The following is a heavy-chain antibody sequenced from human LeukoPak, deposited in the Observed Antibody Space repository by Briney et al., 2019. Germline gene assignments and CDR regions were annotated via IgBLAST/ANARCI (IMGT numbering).Heavy chain of an antibody. Sequence: KPGGSLRLSCAASGFTFSSYSMNWVRQAPEKGLEWVSSISTSSTYIYYADSVKGRFTISRDNAKNSLYLQMNSLRAEDTAVYYCARDPPFIIGTTFFDYWGQGTLVTVSS. J-gene: IGHJ4*02. D-gene: IGHD1-20*01. CDR1: GFTFSSYS. V-gene: IGHV3-21*01. CDR3: ARDPPFIIGTTFFDY. CDR2: ISTSSTYI.